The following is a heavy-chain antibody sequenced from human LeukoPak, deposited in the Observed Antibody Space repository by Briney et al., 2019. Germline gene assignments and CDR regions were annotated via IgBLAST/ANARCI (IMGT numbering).Heavy chain of an antibody. D-gene: IGHD6-19*01. V-gene: IGHV3-48*03. Sequence: PGGSLRLSCAASGFTFSSFAMNWVRQAPGKGLEWVSYISSSGSTIYYADFVKGRFTISRDNAKNSLFLQMNSLRAEDTAIYYCARDRSGWYYFDYRGQGSLATVSS. CDR3: ARDRSGWYYFDY. J-gene: IGHJ4*02. CDR2: ISSSGSTI. CDR1: GFTFSSFA.